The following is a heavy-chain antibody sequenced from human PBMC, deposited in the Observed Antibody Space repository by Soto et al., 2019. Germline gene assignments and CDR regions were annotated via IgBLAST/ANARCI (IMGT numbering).Heavy chain of an antibody. CDR1: GFTFSSYW. D-gene: IGHD6-6*01. CDR2: INSDGSST. V-gene: IGHV3-74*01. Sequence: EVQLVESGGGLVQPGGSLRLSCAASGFTFSSYWMHWVRQAPGKGLVWVSRINSDGSSTSYADSVKGRFTISRDNAKNTLYLQMNSLRAEDTAVYYCATRIAAPPGYYYYYMDVWGKGTTVTVSS. J-gene: IGHJ6*03. CDR3: ATRIAAPPGYYYYYMDV.